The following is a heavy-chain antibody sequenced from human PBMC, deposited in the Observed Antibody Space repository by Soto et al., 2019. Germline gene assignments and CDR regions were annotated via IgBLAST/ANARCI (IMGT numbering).Heavy chain of an antibody. J-gene: IGHJ6*02. Sequence: GESLESSCKGSGYSFTSYWIGWVRQMPGKGLEWMGIIYPGDSDTRYSPSFQGQVTISADKSISTAYLQWSSLKASDTAMYYCATTSPTCYGYYGMDVWGQGTTVTVSS. CDR2: IYPGDSDT. CDR1: GYSFTSYW. CDR3: ATTSPTCYGYYGMDV. D-gene: IGHD2-2*01. V-gene: IGHV5-51*01.